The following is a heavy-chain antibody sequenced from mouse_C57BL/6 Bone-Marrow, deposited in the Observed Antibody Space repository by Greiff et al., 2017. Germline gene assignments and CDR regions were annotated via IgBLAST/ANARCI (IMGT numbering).Heavy chain of an antibody. D-gene: IGHD4-1*01. J-gene: IGHJ4*01. CDR3: AKTGTRYAMDY. V-gene: IGHV2-4*01. CDR2: IWSGGST. Sequence: VMLVESGPGLVQPSQSLSITCTVSGFSLTSYGVHWVRQPPGKGLEWLGVIWSGGSTDYNAAFISRLSISKDNSKSQVFFKMNSLQADDTAIYYCAKTGTRYAMDYWGQGTSVTVSS. CDR1: GFSLTSYG.